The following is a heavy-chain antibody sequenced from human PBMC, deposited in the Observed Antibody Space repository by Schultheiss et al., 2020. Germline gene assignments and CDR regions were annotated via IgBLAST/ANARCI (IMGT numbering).Heavy chain of an antibody. D-gene: IGHD6-19*01. CDR1: GYTFTGYY. CDR2: INPNSGGT. Sequence: ASVKVSCKASGYTFTGYYMHWVRQAPGQGLEWMGRINPNSGGTNYAQKFQGRVTMTRDTSISTAYMELSRLRSDDTAVYYCARGWQWLGYYFDYWGQGTLVTVSS. CDR3: ARGWQWLGYYFDY. V-gene: IGHV1-2*06. J-gene: IGHJ4*02.